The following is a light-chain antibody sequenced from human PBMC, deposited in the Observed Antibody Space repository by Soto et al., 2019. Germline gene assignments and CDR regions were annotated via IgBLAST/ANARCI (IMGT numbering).Light chain of an antibody. CDR2: DVS. CDR3: SSYTSSSTLSV. CDR1: SSDVGGYNY. V-gene: IGLV2-14*01. J-gene: IGLJ1*01. Sequence: QSVLTHPASGSGSPGQSITISCTGTSSDVGGYNYVSWYQQHPGKAPKLMIYDVSNRPSGVSNRFSGSKSGNTASLTISGLQAEDEADYYCSSYTSSSTLSVFGTGTKVTVL.